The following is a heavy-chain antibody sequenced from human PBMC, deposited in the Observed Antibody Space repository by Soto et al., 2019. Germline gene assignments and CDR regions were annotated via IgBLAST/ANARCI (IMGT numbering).Heavy chain of an antibody. V-gene: IGHV4-59*01. CDR3: ERGRGYSYGFFDY. Sequence: QVQLQESGPGLVKPSETLSLTCTVSGGSISSYYWSWIRQPPGKGLEWIGYIYYSGSTNYNPSLKSRVTTSVAPSKNTLSLKLSYVTAEDTAVYYYERGRGYSYGFFDYWGQGTLVTVSS. CDR1: GGSISSYY. CDR2: IYYSGST. J-gene: IGHJ4*02. D-gene: IGHD5-18*01.